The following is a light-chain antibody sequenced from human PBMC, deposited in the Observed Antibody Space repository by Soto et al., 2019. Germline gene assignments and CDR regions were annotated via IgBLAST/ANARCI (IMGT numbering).Light chain of an antibody. CDR2: DNN. Sequence: QSVLTQPPSVSAAPGQKVTISCSGSSSNIGNNYVSWYQQLPGTAPKLLIYDNNKRPSGIPDRFSDSKSGTSASLAISGLRSEDEADYYCAAWDESLSVYVFGTGTKVTVL. J-gene: IGLJ1*01. CDR3: AAWDESLSVYV. V-gene: IGLV1-51*01. CDR1: SSNIGNNY.